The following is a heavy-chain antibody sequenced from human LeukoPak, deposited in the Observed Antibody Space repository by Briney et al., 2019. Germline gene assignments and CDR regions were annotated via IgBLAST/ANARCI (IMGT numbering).Heavy chain of an antibody. CDR3: AKTVGYCSSTSCYFDY. CDR1: GFTFSSYA. Sequence: PGGSLRLSCAASGFTFSSYAMSWVRQAPGKGLEWVSAISGSGGSTYYADSVKGRFTISRDNSKNTLYLQMNSRRAEDTAVYYCAKTVGYCSSTSCYFDYWGQGTPVTVSS. J-gene: IGHJ4*02. D-gene: IGHD2-2*01. CDR2: ISGSGGST. V-gene: IGHV3-23*01.